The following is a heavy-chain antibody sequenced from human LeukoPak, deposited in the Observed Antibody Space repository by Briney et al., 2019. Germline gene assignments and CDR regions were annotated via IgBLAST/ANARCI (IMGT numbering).Heavy chain of an antibody. CDR2: ISGSGGST. Sequence: GGSLRLSCAASGFTFSSYAMSWVRQAPGKGLEWVSAISGSGGSTYYADSVKGRFTISRDNFKNTLCLQMNSLRAEDTAVYSCAKDREIFGVVMFDYWGPRTQVTVSS. CDR1: GFTFSSYA. D-gene: IGHD3-3*01. J-gene: IGHJ4*02. CDR3: AKDREIFGVVMFDY. V-gene: IGHV3-23*01.